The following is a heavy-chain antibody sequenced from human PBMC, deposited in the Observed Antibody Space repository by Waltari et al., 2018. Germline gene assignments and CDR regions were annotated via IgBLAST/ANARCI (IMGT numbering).Heavy chain of an antibody. Sequence: QVQLQESGPGLVKPSQTLSLTCTVSGGSISSGSYYWSWIRQPAGKGLEWIGRIYTSGSTNYNPSLKSRVTISVDTSKNQFSLKLSSVTAADTAVYYCARGAYDFWSGYYAFDIWGQGTMVTVSS. D-gene: IGHD3-3*01. CDR1: GGSISSGSYY. CDR2: IYTSGST. V-gene: IGHV4-61*02. CDR3: ARGAYDFWSGYYAFDI. J-gene: IGHJ3*02.